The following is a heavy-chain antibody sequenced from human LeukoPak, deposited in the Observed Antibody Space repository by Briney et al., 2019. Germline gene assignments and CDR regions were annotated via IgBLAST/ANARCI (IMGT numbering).Heavy chain of an antibody. D-gene: IGHD2-2*01. V-gene: IGHV5-51*01. J-gene: IGHJ6*02. CDR2: IYPGDSDT. CDR3: ARLGDCSSTSCYSVNYYYYYGMDV. Sequence: KCGDSLKISCKGSGYSFTSYWIGWVRQMPGKGLEWMGIIYPGDSDTRYSPSFQGQVTISADKSISTAYLQWSSLKASDTAMYYCARLGDCSSTSCYSVNYYYYYGMDVWGQGTTVTVSS. CDR1: GYSFTSYW.